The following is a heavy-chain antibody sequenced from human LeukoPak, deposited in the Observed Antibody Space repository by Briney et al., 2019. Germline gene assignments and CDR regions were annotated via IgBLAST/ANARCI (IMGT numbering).Heavy chain of an antibody. CDR2: INPSGGST. J-gene: IGHJ3*02. D-gene: IGHD1-26*01. Sequence: ASVKVSCKASGYTFTGYYMHWVRQAPGQGLEWMGIINPSGGSTSYAQKFQGRVTMTRDTSTSTVYMELSSLRSEDTAVYYCARDSMTTSIVGATGSAFDIWGQGTMVTVSS. CDR3: ARDSMTTSIVGATGSAFDI. CDR1: GYTFTGYY. V-gene: IGHV1-46*01.